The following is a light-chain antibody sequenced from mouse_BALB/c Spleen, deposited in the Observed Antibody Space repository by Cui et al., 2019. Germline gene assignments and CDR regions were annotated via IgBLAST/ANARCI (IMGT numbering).Light chain of an antibody. CDR2: RTS. CDR3: QQYHIYPWT. V-gene: IGKV4-61*01. CDR1: TSLSY. J-gene: IGKJ1*01. Sequence: QIVLTQFPAIMSASQGEKVTIVCSSSTSLSYMDRYQQKPGSTPKPLIFRTSKLAAGIPARFSGSGSGTSYPLTISSMEAEDAATYYCQQYHIYPWTFGGGTKLEIK.